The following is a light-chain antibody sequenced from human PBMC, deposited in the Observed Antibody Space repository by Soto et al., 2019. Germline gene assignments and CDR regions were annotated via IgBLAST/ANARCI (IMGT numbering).Light chain of an antibody. CDR1: SSNIGAGYD. CDR2: GNS. V-gene: IGLV1-40*01. J-gene: IGLJ1*01. CDR3: QSYDSSLSGHV. Sequence: VTISCTESSSNIGAGYDVHWYQQLPGTAPKLLIYGNSNRPSGVPDRFSGSKSGTSASLAITGLLAGDEADYYCQSYDSSLSGHVFGTGTKGT.